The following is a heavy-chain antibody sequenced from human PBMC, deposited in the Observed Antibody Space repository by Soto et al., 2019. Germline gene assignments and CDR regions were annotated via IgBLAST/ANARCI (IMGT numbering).Heavy chain of an antibody. CDR2: LSHSETT. CDR1: GSYITSGDYH. D-gene: IGHD3-10*01. J-gene: IGHJ1*01. Sequence: SETLSLTCSVSGSYITSGDYHWTWIRQAPGKGLEWIGYLSHSETTYYSPALKNRIIISSHISMNHFSLRLNSVTAPDTAAYSCAGFGVGDGVDTWGRGTLVRVS. V-gene: IGHV4-30-4*01. CDR3: AGFGVGDGVDT.